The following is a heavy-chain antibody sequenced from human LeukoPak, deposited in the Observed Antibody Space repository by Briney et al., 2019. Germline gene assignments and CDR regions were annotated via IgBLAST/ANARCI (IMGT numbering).Heavy chain of an antibody. D-gene: IGHD6-19*01. CDR1: GFTFSSYG. CDR3: AKFKGEGIAVAPRPLDY. CDR2: IRYDGSNK. V-gene: IGHV3-30*02. J-gene: IGHJ4*02. Sequence: PGGSLRLSCAASGFTFSSYGMHWVRQAPGKGLEWVAFIRYDGSNKYYADSVKGRFTISRDNSKNTLYLQMNSLRAEDTAVYYCAKFKGEGIAVAPRPLDYWGQGTLVTVSS.